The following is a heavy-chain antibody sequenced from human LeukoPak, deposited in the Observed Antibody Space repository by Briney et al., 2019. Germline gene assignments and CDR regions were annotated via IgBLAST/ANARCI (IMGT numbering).Heavy chain of an antibody. Sequence: PGGSLRLSCAASGFTFSSYGMHWVRQAPGKGLEWVAFIRYDGSNKYYADSVKGRFTISRDNSKNTLYLQMNSLRAEDTAVYYCAKAPYDVDTAMVTFDYWGQGTLVTVSS. V-gene: IGHV3-30*02. D-gene: IGHD5-18*01. CDR1: GFTFSSYG. J-gene: IGHJ4*02. CDR2: IRYDGSNK. CDR3: AKAPYDVDTAMVTFDY.